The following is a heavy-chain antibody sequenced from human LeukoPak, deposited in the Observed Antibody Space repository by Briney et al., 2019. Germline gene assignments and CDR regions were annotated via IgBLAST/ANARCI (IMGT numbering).Heavy chain of an antibody. D-gene: IGHD2-2*02. CDR2: IKQDASEK. CDR1: GFTFSSYA. J-gene: IGHJ6*03. CDR3: ARDIGDCSSLSCYNHYYYMDV. V-gene: IGHV3-7*01. Sequence: PGGSLRLCCAASGFTFSSYAMHWVRQAPGKGLEWVANIKQDASEKYYVDSVKGRFTISRDNTKSSLYLQMNSLRDEDTAVYYCARDIGDCSSLSCYNHYYYMDVWGKGTTVTVSS.